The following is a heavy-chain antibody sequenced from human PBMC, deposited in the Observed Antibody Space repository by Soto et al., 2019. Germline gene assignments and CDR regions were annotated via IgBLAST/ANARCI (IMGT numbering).Heavy chain of an antibody. J-gene: IGHJ5*02. CDR2: IWYDGSNK. CDR1: GFTFSSYG. CDR3: ARSYSSGWYSGGWFDP. D-gene: IGHD6-19*01. V-gene: IGHV3-33*01. Sequence: QVQLVESGGGVVQPGRSLRLSCAASGFTFSSYGMHWVRQAPGKGLEWVAVIWYDGSNKYYADSVKGRFTISRDTSKNTLYLQMNSLRAEDTAVYYCARSYSSGWYSGGWFDPWGQGTLVTVSS.